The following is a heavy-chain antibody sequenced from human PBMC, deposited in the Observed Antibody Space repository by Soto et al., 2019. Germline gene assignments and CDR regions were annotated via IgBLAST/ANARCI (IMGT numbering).Heavy chain of an antibody. J-gene: IGHJ6*02. D-gene: IGHD2-2*01. CDR2: IWYDGSNK. CDR1: GFTFSSYG. CDR3: ARDQDVLVPAAIDNAHYYGMDV. Sequence: QVQLVESGGGVVQPGRSLRLSCAASGFTFSSYGMHCVRQAPGKGLEWVAVIWYDGSNKYYADSVKGRFTISRDNSKNTLYLQMNSLRAEDTAVYYCARDQDVLVPAAIDNAHYYGMDVWGQGTTVTVSS. V-gene: IGHV3-33*01.